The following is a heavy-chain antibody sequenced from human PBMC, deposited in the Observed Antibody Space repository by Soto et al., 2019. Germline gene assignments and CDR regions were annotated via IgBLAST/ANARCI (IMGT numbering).Heavy chain of an antibody. V-gene: IGHV3-30-3*01. D-gene: IGHD3-22*01. CDR1: GFTFSSYA. Sequence: QVQLAESGGGVVQPGRSLRLSCAASGFTFSSYAMHWVRQAPGKGLEWVAVISYDGSNKYYADSVKGRFTISRDNSKNTLYLQMNSLRAEDTAVYYCARDLYYDSSGRGYYYYGMDVWGQGTTVTVSS. J-gene: IGHJ6*02. CDR2: ISYDGSNK. CDR3: ARDLYYDSSGRGYYYYGMDV.